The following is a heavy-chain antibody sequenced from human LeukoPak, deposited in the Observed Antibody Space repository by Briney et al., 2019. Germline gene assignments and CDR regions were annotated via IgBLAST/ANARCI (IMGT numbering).Heavy chain of an antibody. CDR1: GFTFSSYA. D-gene: IGHD2-2*03. CDR2: ISYDGGNK. J-gene: IGHJ4*02. V-gene: IGHV3-30*04. Sequence: GRSLRLSCAASGFTFSSYAMHWVRQAPGKGLEWVAVISYDGGNKYYADPVKGRFTISRDNSKNTLYLQMNSLRAEDTAVYYCARDRGYCSSTSCYDLYYFDYWGQGTLVTVSS. CDR3: ARDRGYCSSTSCYDLYYFDY.